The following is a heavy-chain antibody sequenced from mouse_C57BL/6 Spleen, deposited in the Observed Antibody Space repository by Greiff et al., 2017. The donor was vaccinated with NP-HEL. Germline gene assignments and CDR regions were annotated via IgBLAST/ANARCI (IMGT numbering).Heavy chain of an antibody. V-gene: IGHV1-52*01. D-gene: IGHD2-4*01. Sequence: QVQLQQPGAELVRPGSSVKLSCKASGYTFTSYWMHWVKQRPIQGLEWIGNIDPSDSETHYNQKFKDKATLTVDKSSSTAYMQLSSLTSEDSVVYYCEIMITTDDGVDYWGQGTTLTVSS. CDR2: IDPSDSET. CDR1: GYTFTSYW. CDR3: EIMITTDDGVDY. J-gene: IGHJ2*01.